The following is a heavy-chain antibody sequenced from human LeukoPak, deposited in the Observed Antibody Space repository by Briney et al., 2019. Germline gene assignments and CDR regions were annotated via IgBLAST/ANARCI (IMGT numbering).Heavy chain of an antibody. Sequence: SETLSLTCTVSGGSISSGGYYWTWIRQPPGKGLECIGYVYYTGSTYYNPSLKSRVTISVDTSKNQFSLKLNSVTAADTAVYYCARDSSTVTTRHFDYWGQGTLVTVSS. CDR1: GGSISSGGYY. V-gene: IGHV4-61*08. CDR3: ARDSSTVTTRHFDY. CDR2: VYYTGST. D-gene: IGHD4-17*01. J-gene: IGHJ4*02.